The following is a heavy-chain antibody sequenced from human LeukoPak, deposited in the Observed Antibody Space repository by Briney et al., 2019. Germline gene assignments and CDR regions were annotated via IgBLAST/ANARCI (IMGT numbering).Heavy chain of an antibody. CDR1: GYSFTSYW. CDR2: IYPGDSDT. V-gene: IGHV5-51*01. CDR3: ARGRGIVVVVVATNIDY. J-gene: IGHJ4*02. Sequence: PGESLKISCKGSGYSFTSYWIGWVRQMPGKGLEWMGIIYPGDSDTRYSPSFQGQVTISADKSISTAYLQWSSLKASDTAMYYCARGRGIVVVVVATNIDYWGQGTLVTVSS. D-gene: IGHD2-15*01.